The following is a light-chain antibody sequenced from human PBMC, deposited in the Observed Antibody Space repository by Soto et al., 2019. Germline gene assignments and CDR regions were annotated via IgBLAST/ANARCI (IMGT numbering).Light chain of an antibody. V-gene: IGKV3-20*01. CDR2: GAS. J-gene: IGKJ3*01. CDR1: QSVSSY. CDR3: QQYGSSPNT. Sequence: EIVLTQSPATLSLSPGERATLSCRASQSVSSYLAWYQQKPGQAPRLLIYGASSRATGIPDRFSGSGSGTDFTLTISRLEPEDFAVYYCQQYGSSPNTFGPGTKVDIK.